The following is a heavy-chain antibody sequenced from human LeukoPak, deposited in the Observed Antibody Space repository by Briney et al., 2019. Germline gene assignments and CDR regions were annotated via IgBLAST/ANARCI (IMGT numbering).Heavy chain of an antibody. J-gene: IGHJ6*03. D-gene: IGHD3-10*01. Sequence: SETLSLTCAVSGGSISSISYYWGWIRQPPGKGLEWIGRIYYSGSTYYNPSLKSRVTISVDTSKNQFSLKLSSMTAADTAVYYCARHTGVYGSGTQLLNYYYYYMDVWGKGTTVTISS. CDR3: ARHTGVYGSGTQLLNYYYYYMDV. V-gene: IGHV4-39*01. CDR2: IYYSGST. CDR1: GGSISSISYY.